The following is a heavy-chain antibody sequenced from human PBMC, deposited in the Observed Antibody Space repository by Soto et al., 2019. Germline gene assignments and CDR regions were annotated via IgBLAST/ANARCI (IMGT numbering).Heavy chain of an antibody. CDR3: ARDGAMGEYRYYYYYYGMDV. D-gene: IGHD3-16*01. CDR2: ISSSSSYI. Sequence: EVQLVESGGGLVKPGGSLRLSCAASGFTFSSYSMNWVRQAPGKGLEWVSSISSSSSYIYYADSVKGRFTISRDNAKNSLYLQMNSLRAEDTAVYYCARDGAMGEYRYYYYYYGMDVWGQGTTVTVSS. V-gene: IGHV3-21*01. CDR1: GFTFSSYS. J-gene: IGHJ6*02.